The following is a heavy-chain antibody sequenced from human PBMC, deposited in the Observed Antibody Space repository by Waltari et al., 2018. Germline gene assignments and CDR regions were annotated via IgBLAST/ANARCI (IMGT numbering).Heavy chain of an antibody. D-gene: IGHD1-26*01. Sequence: EVRLVQSGEEVKKPGESLKISGQGSGYSFTSYWTGGVLQMPGKGLEWVGITYPGDSDTRYSPSVQGQVTISADKSISTAYLQWSSLKASDTAMYYCARHAGARINDAFDIWGQGTMVTVSS. CDR1: GYSFTSYW. CDR3: ARHAGARINDAFDI. CDR2: TYPGDSDT. V-gene: IGHV5-51*01. J-gene: IGHJ3*02.